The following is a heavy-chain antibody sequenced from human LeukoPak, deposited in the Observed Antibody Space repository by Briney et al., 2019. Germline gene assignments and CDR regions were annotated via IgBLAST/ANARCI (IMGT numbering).Heavy chain of an antibody. V-gene: IGHV3-30-3*01. CDR1: GFTFSSYA. Sequence: PGGSLRLSCAASGFTFSSYAMHWVRQAPGKGLEWVAVISYDGSNKYYADSVKGRFTISRDNSKNTLYLQMNSLRAEDTAVYYCARDRFGSERGSYFYNWFDPWGQGTLVTVSS. J-gene: IGHJ5*02. CDR2: ISYDGSNK. D-gene: IGHD1-26*01. CDR3: ARDRFGSERGSYFYNWFDP.